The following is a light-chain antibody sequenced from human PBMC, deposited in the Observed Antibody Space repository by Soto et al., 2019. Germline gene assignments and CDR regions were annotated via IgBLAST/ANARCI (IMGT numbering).Light chain of an antibody. CDR2: GAS. CDR3: QQYNNWPLT. CDR1: QSVSSN. V-gene: IGKV3-15*01. Sequence: EIVMTQSPATLSVSPGERATLSCRASQSVSSNLAWYQQKPGQAPRLLIYGASTRATGISARFSGSGSGTESTLTNSSLQSEDFGVYYCQQYNNWPLTFGGGTKVEIK. J-gene: IGKJ4*01.